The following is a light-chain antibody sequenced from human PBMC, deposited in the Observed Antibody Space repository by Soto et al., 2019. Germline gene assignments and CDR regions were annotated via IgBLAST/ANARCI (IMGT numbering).Light chain of an antibody. Sequence: QSALTQPASVSGSPGQSITISCTGTSSDVGGYDYVSWYQLHPGKAPKLMIYDVSNRPSGVSNRFSGSKSGNTASLTISGLQAEDEADYFCSSYTGSSTLVFGGGTKLTVL. CDR2: DVS. V-gene: IGLV2-14*03. J-gene: IGLJ2*01. CDR1: SSDVGGYDY. CDR3: SSYTGSSTLV.